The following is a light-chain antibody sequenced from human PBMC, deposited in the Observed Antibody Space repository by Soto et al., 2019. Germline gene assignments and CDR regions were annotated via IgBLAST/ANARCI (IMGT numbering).Light chain of an antibody. CDR3: QSYDGSLSGTV. CDR1: SSNIGAGYD. V-gene: IGLV1-40*01. J-gene: IGLJ1*01. CDR2: GNS. Sequence: QSVLTQPPSVSGAPGQRVTISCTGSSSNIGAGYDVHWYQQLPGTAPKLLIYGNSNRPSGVPDRFSGSKSGTSASLAITGLQAEDEVDYYCQSYDGSLSGTVSGTGPKLPVL.